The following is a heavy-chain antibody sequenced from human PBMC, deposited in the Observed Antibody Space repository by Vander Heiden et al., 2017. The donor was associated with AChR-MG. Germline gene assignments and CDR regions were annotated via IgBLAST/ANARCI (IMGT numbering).Heavy chain of an antibody. D-gene: IGHD3-10*01. J-gene: IGHJ4*02. CDR3: ARESSVIYGPEGPLGYFDY. Sequence: QVQLQESGPGLVKPSQTLSLTCTVSGGSISSGGYYWSWIRQHPGKGLEWIGYIYYSGSTYYNPSLKRRVTISVDTSKNQFSLKLSSVTAAETAVYYCARESSVIYGPEGPLGYFDYWGQGTLVTVSS. V-gene: IGHV4-31*03. CDR2: IYYSGST. CDR1: GGSISSGGYY.